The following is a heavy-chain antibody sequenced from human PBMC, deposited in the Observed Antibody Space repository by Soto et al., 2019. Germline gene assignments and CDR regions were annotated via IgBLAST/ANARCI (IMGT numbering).Heavy chain of an antibody. V-gene: IGHV3-7*03. CDR1: GFTLSTFW. D-gene: IGHD3-10*01. CDR2: IKEDGSEQ. Sequence: GSLRLSCAASGFTLSTFWMSWVRQAPGKGLEWAASIKEDGSEQYYVDPLKGRFTISRDNARNSLYLQMNSLGAEDTAMYYCARVYFYSAGGLGFWFYDLWGRGTLVTVSS. J-gene: IGHJ2*01. CDR3: ARVYFYSAGGLGFWFYDL.